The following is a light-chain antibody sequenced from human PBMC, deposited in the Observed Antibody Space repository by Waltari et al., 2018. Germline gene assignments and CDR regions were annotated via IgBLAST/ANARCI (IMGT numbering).Light chain of an antibody. CDR3: SSYAGSNTYVL. CDR1: SSDVGGYTY. V-gene: IGLV2-8*01. CDR2: EVS. Sequence: QSALTQPPSASGSPGQSVTISCTGTSSDVGGYTYVSWYQHHPGKVPKLVIFEVSKRPSGVPDRFSGSRSGNTASLTVSGLQAEDEADYYCSSYAGSNTYVLFGGGTKLTVL. J-gene: IGLJ2*01.